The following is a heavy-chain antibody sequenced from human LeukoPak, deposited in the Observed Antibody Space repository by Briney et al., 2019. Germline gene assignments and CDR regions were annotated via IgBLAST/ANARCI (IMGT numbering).Heavy chain of an antibody. V-gene: IGHV4-30-4*01. CDR1: GGSISSGDYY. J-gene: IGHJ4*02. CDR3: ARFLGIGSQRYYFDS. D-gene: IGHD6-19*01. Sequence: NPSETLSLTCTVSGGSISSGDYYWSWIRQPPGKGLEWIGYIYYSGSTYYNPSLKSRITISVDTSKNQFSLKLSSVTAADTAVYYCARFLGIGSQRYYFDSWGQGTLVTVSS. CDR2: IYYSGST.